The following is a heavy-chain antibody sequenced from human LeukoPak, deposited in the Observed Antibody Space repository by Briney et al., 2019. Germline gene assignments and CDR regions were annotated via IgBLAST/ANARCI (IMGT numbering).Heavy chain of an antibody. V-gene: IGHV4-59*01. J-gene: IGHJ4*02. Sequence: SETLSLTCTVSGGSISSYYWSWIRQPPGKGLEWIGYIYYSGSTNYNPSLKSRVTISVDTSKNQFSLKLSSVTAADTAVYYCARWPGSSSWDYWGQGTLVTVSS. CDR1: GGSISSYY. D-gene: IGHD6-13*01. CDR2: IYYSGST. CDR3: ARWPGSSSWDY.